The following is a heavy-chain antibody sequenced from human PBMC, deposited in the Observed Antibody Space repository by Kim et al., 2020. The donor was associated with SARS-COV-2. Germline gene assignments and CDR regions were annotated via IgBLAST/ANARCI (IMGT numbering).Heavy chain of an antibody. D-gene: IGHD6-6*01. Sequence: ADSVTGRFTISRDNAKNSLYLQMNSLRAEDTALYYCAKDIWGEAALYFDYWGQGTLVTVSS. CDR3: AKDIWGEAALYFDY. V-gene: IGHV3-9*01. J-gene: IGHJ4*02.